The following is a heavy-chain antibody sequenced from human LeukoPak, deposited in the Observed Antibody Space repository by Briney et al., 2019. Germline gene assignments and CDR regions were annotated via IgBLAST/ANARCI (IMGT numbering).Heavy chain of an antibody. CDR1: GYTLTELS. J-gene: IGHJ4*02. Sequence: RASVKVSCKVSGYTLTELSMHWVRQAPGKGLEWMGGFYPEDGETIYAQKFQGRVTMTEDTSTDTAYMELSSLRSEDTAVYYCATGIAVAGTPFDYWGQGTLVTVSS. V-gene: IGHV1-24*01. CDR3: ATGIAVAGTPFDY. CDR2: FYPEDGET. D-gene: IGHD6-19*01.